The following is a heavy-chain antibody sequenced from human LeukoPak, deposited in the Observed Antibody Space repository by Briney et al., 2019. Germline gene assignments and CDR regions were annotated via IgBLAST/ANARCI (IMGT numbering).Heavy chain of an antibody. V-gene: IGHV4-31*03. J-gene: IGHJ4*02. D-gene: IGHD2-15*01. CDR2: IYYSGST. CDR1: GGSISSGGYY. Sequence: SETLSLTCTVSGGSISSGGYYWSWIRQHPGKDLEWIGYIYYSGSTYYNPSLKSRVTISVDTSKNQFSLKLSSVTAADTAVYYCARQVVVAANEGDYWGQGTLVTVSS. CDR3: ARQVVVAANEGDY.